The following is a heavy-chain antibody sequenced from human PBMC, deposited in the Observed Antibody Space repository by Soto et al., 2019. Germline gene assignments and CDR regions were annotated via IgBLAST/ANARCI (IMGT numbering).Heavy chain of an antibody. CDR1: GGSIDSAGSY. Sequence: QVQLQESGPGLVRPSQTLSLTCAVSGGSIDSAGSYWSWIRQIPGRGLGWIGHIYHGGTTGYNPSLKSRGTLSVDTSKNQVSLELNSVTAADAAVYYCARYCSGGSCYDRIDCWGQGTLVTVSS. CDR2: IYHGGTT. V-gene: IGHV4-31*11. D-gene: IGHD2-15*01. J-gene: IGHJ4*02. CDR3: ARYCSGGSCYDRIDC.